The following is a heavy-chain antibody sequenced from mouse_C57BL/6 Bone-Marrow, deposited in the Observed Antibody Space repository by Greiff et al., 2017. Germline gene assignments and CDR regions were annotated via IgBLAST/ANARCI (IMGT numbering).Heavy chain of an antibody. CDR2: IYPRSGST. J-gene: IGHJ2*01. CDR1: GYTFTSYG. V-gene: IGHV1-81*01. CDR3: ARRLYYFDD. Sequence: QVQLQQSGAELARPGASVKLSCKASGYTFTSYGISWVKQRTGQGLEWIGEIYPRSGSTYYNEQFKGKATLTADKSSSTAYLELRSLTSADSAVYFCARRLYYFDDWGKGTTLTVSS.